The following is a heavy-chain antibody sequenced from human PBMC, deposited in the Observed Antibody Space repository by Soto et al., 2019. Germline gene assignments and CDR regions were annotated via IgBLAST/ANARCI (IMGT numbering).Heavy chain of an antibody. Sequence: GGSLRLSCAASGFTFSSYSMNWVRQAPGKGLEWVSSISSSSYIYYADSVKGQFTISRDNAKNSLYLQMNSLRAEDTAVYYCARDLITMIVVGIPPRGFDPWGQGTLVTVSS. CDR1: GFTFSSYS. D-gene: IGHD3-22*01. J-gene: IGHJ5*02. V-gene: IGHV3-21*01. CDR3: ARDLITMIVVGIPPRGFDP. CDR2: ISSSSYI.